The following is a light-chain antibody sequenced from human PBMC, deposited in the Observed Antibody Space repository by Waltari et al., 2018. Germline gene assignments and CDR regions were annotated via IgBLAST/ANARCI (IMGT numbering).Light chain of an antibody. CDR3: ATWDDSLNGWV. Sequence: QAVLTQPPSASGAPGQMVSISCSGTNSNIGSNTVNWYQQLPGTAPKLLISSDYQWPSGVPDRFCGSRSGTSASLAISGLLSEDEADYYCATWDDSLNGWVFGGGTKLTVL. V-gene: IGLV1-44*01. CDR2: SDY. J-gene: IGLJ3*02. CDR1: NSNIGSNT.